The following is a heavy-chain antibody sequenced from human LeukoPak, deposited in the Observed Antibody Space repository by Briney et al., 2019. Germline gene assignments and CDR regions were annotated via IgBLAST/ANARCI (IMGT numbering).Heavy chain of an antibody. CDR1: GFTFSSYA. V-gene: IGHV3-23*01. D-gene: IGHD2-2*01. CDR2: ISGSGDNT. J-gene: IGHJ4*02. CDR3: ARDYARAVEY. Sequence: GGSLRLSCAASGFTFSSYAMSWVRQAPGKGLEWVSGISGSGDNTYYADSVKGRFTISRDNAKSTLYLQMNSLRAEDAAVYYCARDYARAVEYWGQGTLATVSS.